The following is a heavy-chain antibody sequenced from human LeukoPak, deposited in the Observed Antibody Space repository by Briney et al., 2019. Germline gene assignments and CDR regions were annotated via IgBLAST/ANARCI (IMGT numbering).Heavy chain of an antibody. Sequence: PSETLSLTCTVSGYSISSGYYWGWIREPPGRGLEWLGSIYHSGSTYYNPSLKSRVTISVDTSKNQFSLKLNSVTAADTAVYYCARDDLTAVTSGNWLDPWGQGTLVTVSS. D-gene: IGHD4-17*01. V-gene: IGHV4-38-2*02. J-gene: IGHJ5*02. CDR1: GYSISSGYY. CDR2: IYHSGST. CDR3: ARDDLTAVTSGNWLDP.